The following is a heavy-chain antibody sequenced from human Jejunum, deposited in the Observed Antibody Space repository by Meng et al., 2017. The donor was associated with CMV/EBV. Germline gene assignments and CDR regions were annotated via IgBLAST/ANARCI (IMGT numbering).Heavy chain of an antibody. V-gene: IGHV2-5*02. CDR1: GFSPVTSGEG. D-gene: IGHD1-26*01. J-gene: IGHJ4*02. CDR3: AYVVGGYYPSRPDF. CDR2: IYRGDDK. Sequence: QITLTESRPTLVKPTPPLTLTFTFFGFSPVTSGEGVGWIRQPPGKALEWLALIYRGDDKRYSPSLKSRLTITKDTYKNEVVLTMTNMDPVDSGTYYCAYVVGGYYPSRPDFWGQGTLVTVSS.